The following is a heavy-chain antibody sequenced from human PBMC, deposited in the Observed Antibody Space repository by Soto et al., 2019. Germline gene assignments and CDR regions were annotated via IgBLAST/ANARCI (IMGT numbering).Heavy chain of an antibody. V-gene: IGHV4-59*01. CDR1: GGSISSYY. J-gene: IGHJ4*02. D-gene: IGHD5-18*01. CDR3: AREARRGYSRATVFDY. CDR2: IYYSGST. Sequence: SETLSLTCTVSGGSISSYYWSWIRQPPGKGLEWIGYIYYSGSTNYNPSLKSRVTISVDTSKNQFSLKLSSVTAADTAVYYCAREARRGYSRATVFDYWGQGTLVTVSS.